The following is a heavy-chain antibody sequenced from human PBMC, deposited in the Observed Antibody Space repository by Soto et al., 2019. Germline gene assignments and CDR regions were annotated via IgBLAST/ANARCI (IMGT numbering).Heavy chain of an antibody. CDR3: ARAIISADSG. V-gene: IGHV3-7*01. CDR2: IKQDGSEK. J-gene: IGHJ1*01. D-gene: IGHD6-6*01. Sequence: EVQLVESGGGLVQPGGSLRLSCAASGFTFSSYWMSWVRQAAGKGLEWVATIKQDGSEKYYVASVKGRFTISRDNAKNSVYLQMNSLRADDTAVYFCARAIISADSGWGQGTLVTVSS. CDR1: GFTFSSYW.